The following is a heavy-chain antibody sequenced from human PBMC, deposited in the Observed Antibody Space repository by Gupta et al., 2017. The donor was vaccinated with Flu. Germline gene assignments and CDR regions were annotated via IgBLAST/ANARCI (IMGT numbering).Heavy chain of an antibody. Sequence: QVHLVESGGGVVQPGRSLRLSCAASGFTSSSYGMHWVRQAPGKGLEWVALIWYDGNNKYYVDSVKGRFTISRDNSKNTLYLQMNSLRAEDTAVYYCARDSYYDSSGYYPVSGDHFDYWGQGTLVTVSS. CDR3: ARDSYYDSSGYYPVSGDHFDY. CDR1: GFTSSSYG. D-gene: IGHD3-22*01. CDR2: IWYDGNNK. J-gene: IGHJ4*02. V-gene: IGHV3-33*01.